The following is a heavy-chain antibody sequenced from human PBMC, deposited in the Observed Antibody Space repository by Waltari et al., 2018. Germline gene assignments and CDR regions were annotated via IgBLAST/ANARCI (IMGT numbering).Heavy chain of an antibody. V-gene: IGHV3-23*03. CDR1: GFTFSSYA. Sequence: EVQLLESGGGLVQPGGSLRLSCAASGFTFSSYAMSWVRQAPGKGLEWVSVIYSGGSSTYYADSVKGRFTISRDNSKNTLYLQMNSLRAEDTAVYYCAKGRGITMVQGVTPHYWGQGTLVTVSS. D-gene: IGHD3-10*01. CDR3: AKGRGITMVQGVTPHY. J-gene: IGHJ4*02. CDR2: IYSGGSST.